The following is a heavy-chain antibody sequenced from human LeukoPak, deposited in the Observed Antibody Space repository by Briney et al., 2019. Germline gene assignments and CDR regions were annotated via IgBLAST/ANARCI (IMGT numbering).Heavy chain of an antibody. CDR1: GFTFSNAW. CDR3: ARAKIGYSYLIDY. CDR2: IKSKTDGGTT. J-gene: IGHJ4*02. V-gene: IGHV3-15*01. D-gene: IGHD5-18*01. Sequence: GGSLRLSCAASGFTFSNAWMSWVRQAPGKGLEWVGRIKSKTDGGTTDYAAPVKGRFTISRDNSKNTLYLQMNSLRAEDTAVYYCARAKIGYSYLIDYWGQGTLVTVSS.